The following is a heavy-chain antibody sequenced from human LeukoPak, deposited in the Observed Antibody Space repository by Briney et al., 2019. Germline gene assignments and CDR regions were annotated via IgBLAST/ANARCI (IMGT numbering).Heavy chain of an antibody. Sequence: ASVKVSCKASGYTFTSYGISWVRQAPGQGLEWMGWISAYNGNTNYAQKLQGRVTMTTDTSTSTAYMELRSLRSDDTAMYYCARLYGEKYSSSLEGWFDPWGQGTLVTVSS. CDR2: ISAYNGNT. J-gene: IGHJ5*02. CDR1: GYTFTSYG. V-gene: IGHV1-18*01. CDR3: ARLYGEKYSSSLEGWFDP. D-gene: IGHD6-6*01.